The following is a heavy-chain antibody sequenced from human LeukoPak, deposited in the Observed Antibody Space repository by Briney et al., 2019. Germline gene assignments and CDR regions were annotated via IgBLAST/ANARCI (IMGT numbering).Heavy chain of an antibody. V-gene: IGHV3-48*01. CDR1: RFTFSSYS. CDR2: ISSSSSTI. D-gene: IGHD5-18*01. Sequence: GGSLRPSCAASRFTFSSYSMNWVRQAPGKGLEWVSYISSSSSTIYFADSVKGRFTISRDNAKNSLYLQMNSLRAEDTAVYYCARGTGRGYSYGYYGAFDIWGQGTMVTVSS. CDR3: ARGTGRGYSYGYYGAFDI. J-gene: IGHJ3*02.